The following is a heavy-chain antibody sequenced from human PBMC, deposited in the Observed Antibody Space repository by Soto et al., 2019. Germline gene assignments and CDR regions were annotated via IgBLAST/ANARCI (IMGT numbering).Heavy chain of an antibody. CDR3: ARVIYRRFLEWSTNYYGMDV. J-gene: IGHJ6*02. CDR2: MNPSGGST. Sequence: GASVKVSCKASGYTFTSYYMHWVRQAPGQGLEWMGIMNPSGGSTSYAQKFQGRVTMTRDTSTSTVYMELSSLRSEDTAVYYCARVIYRRFLEWSTNYYGMDVWGQGTTVTVSS. D-gene: IGHD3-3*01. V-gene: IGHV1-46*01. CDR1: GYTFTSYY.